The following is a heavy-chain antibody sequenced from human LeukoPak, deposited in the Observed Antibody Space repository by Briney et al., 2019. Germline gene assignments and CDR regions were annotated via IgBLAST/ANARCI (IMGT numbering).Heavy chain of an antibody. CDR1: GFTFSSYA. CDR2: ISYDGSNK. V-gene: IGHV3-30-3*01. Sequence: GGSLRLSCAASGFTFSSYAMHWVRQAPGKGLEWVAVISYDGSNKYYADSVKGRFTISRDNSENTLYLQMNSLRAEDTAVYYCARGPYSSGWYGFDYWGQGTLVTVSS. J-gene: IGHJ4*02. D-gene: IGHD6-19*01. CDR3: ARGPYSSGWYGFDY.